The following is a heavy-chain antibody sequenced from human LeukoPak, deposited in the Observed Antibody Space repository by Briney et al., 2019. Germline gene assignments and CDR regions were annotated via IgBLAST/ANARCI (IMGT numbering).Heavy chain of an antibody. CDR1: GYTFTSYY. Sequence: GASVTVSCTASGYTFTSYYMHWVRQAPGQGLEWLGLINPSGGSTSYAQKFQGRVTMTRDTSTSTVYMEQSSLRSEDTAVYYCAREGVAARRTHDALDIWGQGTMVTVSS. CDR3: AREGVAARRTHDALDI. CDR2: INPSGGST. D-gene: IGHD6-6*01. J-gene: IGHJ3*02. V-gene: IGHV1-46*01.